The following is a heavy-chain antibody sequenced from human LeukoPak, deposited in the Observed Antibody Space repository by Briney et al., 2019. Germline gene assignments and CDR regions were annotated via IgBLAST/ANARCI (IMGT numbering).Heavy chain of an antibody. CDR2: IIPILGIA. V-gene: IGHV1-69*04. D-gene: IGHD5-24*01. Sequence: ASVKVSCKASGGTFSSYAISWVRQAPGQGLEWMGRIIPILGIANYAQKFQGRVTITADKSTSTAYMELSSLRSDDTAVYYCARDKYPNDYNYWFDPWGQGTLVTVSS. CDR3: ARDKYPNDYNYWFDP. CDR1: GGTFSSYA. J-gene: IGHJ5*02.